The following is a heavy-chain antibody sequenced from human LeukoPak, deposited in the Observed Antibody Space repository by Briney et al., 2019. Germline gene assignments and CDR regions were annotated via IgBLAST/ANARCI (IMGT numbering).Heavy chain of an antibody. CDR3: AKGPPSGHDHYFDY. CDR1: GFTFSSYW. Sequence: PGGSLRLSCAASGFTFSSYWMSWVRQAPGKGLEWVANIKQDGSEKYYVDSVKGRFTISRDNAKNSLYPQMNSLRAEDTAVYYCAKGPPSGHDHYFDYWGQGTQVTVSS. CDR2: IKQDGSEK. J-gene: IGHJ4*02. V-gene: IGHV3-7*01. D-gene: IGHD5-12*01.